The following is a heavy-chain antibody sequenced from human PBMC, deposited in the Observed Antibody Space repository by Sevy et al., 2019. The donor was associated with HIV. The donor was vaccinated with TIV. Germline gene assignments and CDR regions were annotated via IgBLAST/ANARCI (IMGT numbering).Heavy chain of an antibody. CDR2: IYYSGST. Sequence: SETLSLTCTVSGGSISSSSYYWGWIRQPPGKGLEWIGSIYYSGSTYYNPSLKSRVTISVDTSKNQFSLKLSSMTAADTAVYYCARQRGRYCSSTSCYFDWFDPWGQGTLVTVSS. J-gene: IGHJ5*02. CDR1: GGSISSSSYY. D-gene: IGHD2-2*01. V-gene: IGHV4-39*01. CDR3: ARQRGRYCSSTSCYFDWFDP.